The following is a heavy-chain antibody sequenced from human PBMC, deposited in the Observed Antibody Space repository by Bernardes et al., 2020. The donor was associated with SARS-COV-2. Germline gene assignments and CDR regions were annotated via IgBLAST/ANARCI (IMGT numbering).Heavy chain of an antibody. J-gene: IGHJ3*02. CDR1: GGSISIYY. CDR2: IYYSGST. D-gene: IGHD3-9*01. Sequence: TLSRTCTVSGGSISIYYWSWIRQPPGKGLEWIGYIYYSGSTNYNPSLKSRVTISVDTSKNQFSLKLSSVTAADTAVYYCARDRRSYYDILTGKGSGAFDIWGQGTMVTVSS. V-gene: IGHV4-59*01. CDR3: ARDRRSYYDILTGKGSGAFDI.